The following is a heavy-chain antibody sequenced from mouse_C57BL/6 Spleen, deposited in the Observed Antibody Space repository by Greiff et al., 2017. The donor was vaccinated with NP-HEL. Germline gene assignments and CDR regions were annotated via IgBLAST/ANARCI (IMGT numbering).Heavy chain of an antibody. CDR3: ARDTGRGFAY. V-gene: IGHV5-16*01. J-gene: IGHJ3*01. CDR1: GFTFSDYY. CDR2: INYDGSST. Sequence: EVKLVESEGGLVQPGSSMKLSCTASGFTFSDYYMAWVRQVPEKGLEWVANINYDGSSTYYLDSLKSRFIISRDNAKNILYLQMSSLKSEDTATYYCARDTGRGFAYWGQGTLVTVSA.